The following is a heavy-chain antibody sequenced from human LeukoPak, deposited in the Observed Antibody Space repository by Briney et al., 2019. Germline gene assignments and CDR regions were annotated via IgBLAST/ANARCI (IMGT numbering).Heavy chain of an antibody. J-gene: IGHJ4*02. CDR1: GFTFSSYG. Sequence: GGSLRLSCATSGFTFSSYGFHWVRHAPIRGLEWVAVIWYDGSKKYYADSVKGRFTISRDDSKNTVYLQMDSLRAEDTAMYYCARDRGDYSDYSDFFDAWGRGTLVTFSS. V-gene: IGHV3-33*01. CDR2: IWYDGSKK. CDR3: ARDRGDYSDYSDFFDA. D-gene: IGHD4-11*01.